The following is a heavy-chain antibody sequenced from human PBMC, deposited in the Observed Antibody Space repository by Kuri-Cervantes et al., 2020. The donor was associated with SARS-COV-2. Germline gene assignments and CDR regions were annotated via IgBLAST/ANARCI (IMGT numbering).Heavy chain of an antibody. CDR3: ASVLTGTTTAPDY. CDR2: VHHSGST. CDR1: GDSISTGYY. D-gene: IGHD1-7*01. Sequence: ESLKISCSVSGDSISTGYYWNWIRQSPEKGLEWIGSVHHSGSTYYNPSLKSRVTISVDTSKNQFSLRLSSVTAADTAVYYCASVLTGTTTAPDYWGQGTLVTVSS. V-gene: IGHV4-38-2*02. J-gene: IGHJ4*02.